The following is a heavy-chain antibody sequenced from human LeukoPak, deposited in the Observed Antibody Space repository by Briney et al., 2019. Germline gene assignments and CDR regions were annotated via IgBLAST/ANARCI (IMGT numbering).Heavy chain of an antibody. Sequence: SETLSLTCTVSGGSISSGDYYWSWIRQPPGKGLEWIGYIYYSGSTYYNPSLKSRVTISVDTSKNQFSLKLSSVTAADTAVYYCAREDHYGSGRYKDWGQGTLVTVSS. J-gene: IGHJ4*02. D-gene: IGHD3-10*01. V-gene: IGHV4-30-4*01. CDR2: IYYSGST. CDR1: GGSISSGDYY. CDR3: AREDHYGSGRYKD.